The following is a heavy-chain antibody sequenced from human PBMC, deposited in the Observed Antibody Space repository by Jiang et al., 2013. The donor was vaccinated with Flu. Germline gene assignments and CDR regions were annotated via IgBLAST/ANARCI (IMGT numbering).Heavy chain of an antibody. CDR3: ARHYYDSSGYLWLDY. J-gene: IGHJ4*02. CDR1: GYSFTSYW. D-gene: IGHD3-22*01. V-gene: IGHV5-10-1*01. Sequence: GAEVKKPGESLRISCKGSGYSFTSYWISWVRQMPGKGLEWMGRIDPSDSYTNYSPSFQGHVTISADKSISTAYLQWSSLKASDTAMYYCARHYYDSSGYLWLDYWGQGTLVTVSS. CDR2: IDPSDSYT.